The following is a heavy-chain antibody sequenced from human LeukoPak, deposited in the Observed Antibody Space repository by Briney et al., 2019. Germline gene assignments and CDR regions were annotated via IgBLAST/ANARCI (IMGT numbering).Heavy chain of an antibody. CDR2: INPNSGGT. CDR1: GYTFTGYY. CDR3: ARDLYPGYYYYYMDV. D-gene: IGHD3-16*02. J-gene: IGHJ6*03. Sequence: ASVKVSCKASGYTFTGYYMHWVRQAPGQGLEWMGRINPNSGGTNYAQKFQGRATMTRDTSISTAYMELSRLRSDDTAVYYCARDLYPGYYYYYMDVWGKGTTVTVSS. V-gene: IGHV1-2*06.